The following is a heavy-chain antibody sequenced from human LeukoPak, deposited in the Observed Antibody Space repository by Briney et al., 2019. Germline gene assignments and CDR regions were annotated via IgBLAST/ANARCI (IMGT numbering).Heavy chain of an antibody. CDR1: GFTFDDYA. CDR2: ISWNSGSI. V-gene: IGHV3-9*01. D-gene: IGHD6-19*01. J-gene: IGHJ4*02. Sequence: GGSLRLSCAASGFTFDDYAMHWVRQAPGKGLEWVSGISWNSGSIGYADSVKGRFTISRDNAKNSLYLQMNSLRAEDTALYYCAKGGSDWYDYWGQGTLVTVSS. CDR3: AKGGSDWYDY.